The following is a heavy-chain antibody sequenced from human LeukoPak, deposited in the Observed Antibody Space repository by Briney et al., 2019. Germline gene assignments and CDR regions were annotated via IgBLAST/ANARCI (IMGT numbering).Heavy chain of an antibody. CDR3: ARVVGVPGNWFDP. Sequence: SETLSLTCTVSGVSISSYYWSWIRQPAGKGLEWIGRIYTSGSTNYNPSLKSRATMSVDTTLNQFSLMRSSVTAADTAVYYCARVVGVPGNWFDPWGQGTLVTVSS. D-gene: IGHD3-3*01. V-gene: IGHV4-4*07. CDR2: IYTSGST. J-gene: IGHJ5*02. CDR1: GVSISSYY.